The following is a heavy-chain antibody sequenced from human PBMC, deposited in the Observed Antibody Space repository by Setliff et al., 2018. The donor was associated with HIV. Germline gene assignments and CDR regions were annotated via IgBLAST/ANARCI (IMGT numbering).Heavy chain of an antibody. Sequence: WASVKVSCKASGYTFTIYGITWVRQAPGQGLEWMGWISGYNGKTNYAQKYQDRVTMTTNISTSMAYMEVRGLTSDDTAVYYCARRVIAVPGTDDAFDIWGHGTMVTVSS. CDR2: ISGYNGKT. CDR1: GYTFTIYG. CDR3: ARRVIAVPGTDDAFDI. J-gene: IGHJ3*02. V-gene: IGHV1-18*01. D-gene: IGHD6-19*01.